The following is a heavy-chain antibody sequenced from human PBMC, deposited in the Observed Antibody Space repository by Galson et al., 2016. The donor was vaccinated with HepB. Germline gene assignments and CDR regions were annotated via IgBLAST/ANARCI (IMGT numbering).Heavy chain of an antibody. CDR2: ISWDGGST. CDR3: ARDKVGYYGSGSYGAMDV. D-gene: IGHD3-10*01. CDR1: GFRFDEYN. J-gene: IGHJ6*02. V-gene: IGHV3-43*01. Sequence: SLRLSCAASGFRFDEYNMHWVRQAPGKSLEWVSLISWDGGSTYYEDSVNGRFTISRDNIKNSLYLQMNSLRTEDTALYYCARDKVGYYGSGSYGAMDVWGQGTTVTVSS.